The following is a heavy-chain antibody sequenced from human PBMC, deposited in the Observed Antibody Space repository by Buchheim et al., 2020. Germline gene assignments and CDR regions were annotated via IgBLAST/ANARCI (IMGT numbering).Heavy chain of an antibody. CDR2: ISYDGSNK. Sequence: QVQLVESGGGVVQPGRSLRLSCAASGFTFSSYAMHWVRQAPGKGLEWVAVISYDGSNKYYADSVKGRFTLSRDNSKNTLYLKMNSLRAEDTAVYYCARDGKYYDFWSGYYLSGYYYGMDVWGQGTT. J-gene: IGHJ6*02. CDR1: GFTFSSYA. D-gene: IGHD3-3*01. CDR3: ARDGKYYDFWSGYYLSGYYYGMDV. V-gene: IGHV3-30-3*01.